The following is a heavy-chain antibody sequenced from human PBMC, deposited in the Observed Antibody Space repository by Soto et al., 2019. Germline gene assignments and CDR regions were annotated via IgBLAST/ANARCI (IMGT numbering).Heavy chain of an antibody. D-gene: IGHD1-26*01. J-gene: IGHJ5*02. Sequence: QTGGSLRLSCAASGFIFENFGMSWVRQAPGKGLEWGSSISGSGFKKYYADSVKGRFTISRDNSKSTVYLELNNLSAEDTAVYHCAKNQGVELVPLATVDWFDPWGQGSVVTVYS. CDR3: AKNQGVELVPLATVDWFDP. CDR2: ISGSGFKK. CDR1: GFIFENFG. V-gene: IGHV3-23*01.